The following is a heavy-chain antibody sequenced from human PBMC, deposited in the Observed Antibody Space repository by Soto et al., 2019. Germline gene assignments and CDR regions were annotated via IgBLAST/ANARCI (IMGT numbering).Heavy chain of an antibody. Sequence: QVQLQESGPGLVKPSGTLSLTCAVSSGSISSSNWWSWVRQPPGKGLEWIGEIYHSGSTNYNPSLQIRVTITVDKSKNPFPLKLSSVTAADTAVYYCARGGVGSGSYEVFDYWGQGTLVTVSS. CDR1: SGSISSSNW. CDR3: ARGGVGSGSYEVFDY. D-gene: IGHD3-10*01. J-gene: IGHJ4*02. CDR2: IYHSGST. V-gene: IGHV4-4*02.